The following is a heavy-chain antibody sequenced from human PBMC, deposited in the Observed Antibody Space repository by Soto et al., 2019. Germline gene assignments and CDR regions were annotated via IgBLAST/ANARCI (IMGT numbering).Heavy chain of an antibody. CDR3: AKDEVSRKYYGHSLDV. Sequence: QVQLVEPGGGLVQPGRSLRLSCVVSGFTFSNYGMHWVRQAPGKGLEWVADIWYDGSGQRYAGSVQGRFTISRDNSKNTLYLQINSLRVEDTAVYYCAKDEVSRKYYGHSLDVWGQGTTVTVSS. D-gene: IGHD4-17*01. J-gene: IGHJ6*02. CDR2: IWYDGSGQ. CDR1: GFTFSNYG. V-gene: IGHV3-33*03.